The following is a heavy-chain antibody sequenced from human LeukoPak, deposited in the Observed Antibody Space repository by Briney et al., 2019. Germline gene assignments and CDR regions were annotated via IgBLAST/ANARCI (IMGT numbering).Heavy chain of an antibody. CDR1: GFTFSSYE. D-gene: IGHD5-12*01. V-gene: IGHV3-48*03. Sequence: GGSLRLSCAASGFTFSSYEMNWVRQAPGKGLEWVSYISSSGSTIYYADSVKGRFTISRDNSKNTLYLQMGSLRAEDMAVYYCARPRNGGYTSYFDYWGQGTLVTVSS. CDR3: ARPRNGGYTSYFDY. J-gene: IGHJ4*02. CDR2: ISSSGSTI.